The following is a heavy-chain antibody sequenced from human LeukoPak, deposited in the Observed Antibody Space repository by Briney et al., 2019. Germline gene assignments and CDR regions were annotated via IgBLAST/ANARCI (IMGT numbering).Heavy chain of an antibody. CDR1: GFTFSSYA. V-gene: IGHV3-64*01. CDR3: ARGASGGDYRSGGDDY. Sequence: GGSLRLSCAASGFTFSSYAMHWVRQAPGKGLEYVSAISSNGGSTYYANSVKGRFTISRDNSRNTLYLQMGSLRAEDMAVYYCARGASGGDYRSGGDDYWGQGTLVTVSS. J-gene: IGHJ4*02. CDR2: ISSNGGST. D-gene: IGHD4-17*01.